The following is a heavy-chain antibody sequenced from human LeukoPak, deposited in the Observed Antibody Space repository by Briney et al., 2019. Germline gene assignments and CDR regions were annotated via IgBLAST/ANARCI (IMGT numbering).Heavy chain of an antibody. V-gene: IGHV4-59*01. J-gene: IGHJ4*02. Sequence: SETLSLTCTVSGGSISSYYWSWIRQPPGKGLEWIGYIYYSGSTNYNPSLKSRVTISVDTSKNQFSLKLSSVTAADTAVYYCARVGYYESSGYYEYWGQGTLVTVSS. D-gene: IGHD3-22*01. CDR2: IYYSGST. CDR1: GGSISSYY. CDR3: ARVGYYESSGYYEY.